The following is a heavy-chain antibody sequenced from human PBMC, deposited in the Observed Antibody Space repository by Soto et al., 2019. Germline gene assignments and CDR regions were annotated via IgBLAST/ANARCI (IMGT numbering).Heavy chain of an antibody. J-gene: IGHJ5*02. CDR1: GGSISSSSYY. D-gene: IGHD2-2*01. Sequence: QLQLQESCPGLVKPSETLSLTCTVSGGSISSSSYYWGWIRQPPGKGLEWSGSVYYIGSTYYNSSLKSRVALSVDTSENQFSLKLSSVTAADTAVYYCARHEDVVVPAAIPNWFDPWGQGTLVTVSS. CDR3: ARHEDVVVPAAIPNWFDP. CDR2: VYYIGST. V-gene: IGHV4-39*01.